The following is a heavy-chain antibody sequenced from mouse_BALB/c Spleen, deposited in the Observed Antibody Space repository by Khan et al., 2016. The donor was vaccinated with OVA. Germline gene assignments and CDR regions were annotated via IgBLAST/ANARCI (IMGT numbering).Heavy chain of an antibody. CDR1: GFSLSNYG. CDR3: ARAVYNGAWFAY. D-gene: IGHD1-3*01. Sequence: MQLQESGPGLVAPSQTLSITCTVSGFSLSNYGVHWVRQPPGKGLEWLGVIWAGGSTNHNSALMSRLSISKDDSKSQVFLKMNSLQTDDTAMYYCARAVYNGAWFAYWGQGTLVTVSA. V-gene: IGHV2-9*02. J-gene: IGHJ3*01. CDR2: IWAGGST.